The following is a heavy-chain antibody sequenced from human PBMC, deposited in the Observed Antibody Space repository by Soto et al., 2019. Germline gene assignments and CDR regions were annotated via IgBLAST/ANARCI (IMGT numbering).Heavy chain of an antibody. CDR2: ITYDGSFQ. D-gene: IGHD1-7*01. V-gene: IGHV3-30*18. CDR1: GFNFDNYG. J-gene: IGHJ4*02. Sequence: QVQLVESGGGVVQPGGSPRLSCQASGFNFDNYGMHWVRQAPGKGLEWVAVITYDGSFQYYADSVKGRFTISRDNSKNTLSLHLNTLKPEDTAVYHCAKDRVGGTFYTPLGFWGQGTLVTVSS. CDR3: AKDRVGGTFYTPLGF.